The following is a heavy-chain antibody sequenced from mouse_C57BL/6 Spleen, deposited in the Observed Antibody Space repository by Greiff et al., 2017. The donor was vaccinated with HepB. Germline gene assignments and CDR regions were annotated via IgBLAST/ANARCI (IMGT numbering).Heavy chain of an antibody. CDR1: GYTFTDYE. CDR3: TRSGPYYYGSSIYWYFDV. V-gene: IGHV1-15*01. CDR2: IDPETGGT. Sequence: VQLMESGAELVRPGASVTLSCKASGYTFTDYEMHWVKQTPVHGLEWIGAIDPETGGTAYNQKFKGKAILTADKSSSTAYMELRSLTSEDSAVYYCTRSGPYYYGSSIYWYFDVWGTGTTVTVSS. J-gene: IGHJ1*03. D-gene: IGHD1-1*01.